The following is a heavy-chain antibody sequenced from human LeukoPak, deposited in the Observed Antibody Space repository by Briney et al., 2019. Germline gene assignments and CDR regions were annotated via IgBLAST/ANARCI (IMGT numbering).Heavy chain of an antibody. CDR1: GGTISSYY. V-gene: IGHV4-4*07. Sequence: PSETLSLTCTVSGGTISSYYWSWIRQPPGKGLEWIGRIYTSGSTNYNPSLKSRLTISVNTSNNHFPQLQSSVPAADTTAYYCWREVVFDVSGSYVAYWGQGTLVTVSS. CDR3: WREVVFDVSGSYVAY. J-gene: IGHJ4*02. D-gene: IGHD3-10*01. CDR2: IYTSGST.